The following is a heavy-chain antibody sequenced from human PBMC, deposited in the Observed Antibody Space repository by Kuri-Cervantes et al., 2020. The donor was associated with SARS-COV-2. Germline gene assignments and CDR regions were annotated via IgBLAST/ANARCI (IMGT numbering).Heavy chain of an antibody. CDR1: GFTFSDYY. J-gene: IGHJ4*02. CDR2: ISSSGSTI. Sequence: GESLKISCAAAGFTFSDYYMSWIRQAPGKGLEWVSYISSSGSTIYDADSVKCRFTISRDNAKNSLYLQMNSLRAEDTAVYYCARGGKSRSLVGVRYWGQGTLVTVSS. V-gene: IGHV3-11*04. D-gene: IGHD4-23*01. CDR3: ARGGKSRSLVGVRY.